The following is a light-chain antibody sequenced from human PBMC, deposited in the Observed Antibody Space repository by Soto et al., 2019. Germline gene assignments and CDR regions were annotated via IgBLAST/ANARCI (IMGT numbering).Light chain of an antibody. Sequence: QSALTQPASVSGSPGQSITISCTGTSSDVGGYNYVSWYQHHPGKAPKLMIYEVNNRPSGVSNRFSGSKSGNTASLTISGLQAEDEADYYCSSYTSSSTPQVVFGGGTKLTVL. CDR1: SSDVGGYNY. CDR2: EVN. CDR3: SSYTSSSTPQVV. J-gene: IGLJ2*01. V-gene: IGLV2-14*01.